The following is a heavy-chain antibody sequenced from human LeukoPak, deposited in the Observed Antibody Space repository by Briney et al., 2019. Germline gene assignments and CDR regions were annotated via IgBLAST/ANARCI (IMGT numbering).Heavy chain of an antibody. CDR3: ARDYYYGSGRPYYFDY. V-gene: IGHV4-39*01. CDR1: GGSISSSSYY. D-gene: IGHD3-10*01. CDR2: IYYSGST. J-gene: IGHJ4*02. Sequence: SETLSLTCTVSGGSISSSSYYWGWIRQPPGKGLEWIGSIYYSGSTYYNPSLKSRVTISVDTSKNQFSLKLSSVTAADTAVYYCARDYYYGSGRPYYFDYWGQGTLVTV.